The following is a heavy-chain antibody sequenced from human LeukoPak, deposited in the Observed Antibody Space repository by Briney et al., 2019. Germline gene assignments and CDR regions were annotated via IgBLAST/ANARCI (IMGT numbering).Heavy chain of an antibody. D-gene: IGHD3-3*01. CDR2: IKHEGSEK. Sequence: PGGSLRLSCAASGFTFYSYWMTWVRQAPGKGLEWVANIKHEGSEKYYVDSVKGRFTISRDNAKNSLYLQMNSLRAEDKAIYYCARLRFLASDYWGQGTLVTVS. J-gene: IGHJ4*02. V-gene: IGHV3-7*01. CDR3: ARLRFLASDY. CDR1: GFTFYSYW.